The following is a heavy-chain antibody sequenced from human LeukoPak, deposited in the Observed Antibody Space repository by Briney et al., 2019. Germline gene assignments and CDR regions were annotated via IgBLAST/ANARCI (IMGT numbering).Heavy chain of an antibody. J-gene: IGHJ4*02. CDR3: ARDRTGDGYNYFDY. CDR2: INPNSGGT. D-gene: IGHD5-24*01. CDR1: GYTFTGYY. V-gene: IGHV1-2*02. Sequence: ASVKVSCKASGYTFTGYYMHWVRQAPGQGPEWMGWINPNSGGTNYAQKFQGRVTMTRDTSISTAYMALSRLRSDDTAVYYCARDRTGDGYNYFDYWGQGTLVTVSS.